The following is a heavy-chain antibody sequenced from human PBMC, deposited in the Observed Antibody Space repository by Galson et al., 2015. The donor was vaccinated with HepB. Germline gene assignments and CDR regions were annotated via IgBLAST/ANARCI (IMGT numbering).Heavy chain of an antibody. CDR2: INPSGGST. CDR1: GYTFTSYY. V-gene: IGHV1-46*03. CDR3: ARGEVGDDIVVVPAAMSIGWFDP. D-gene: IGHD2-2*01. J-gene: IGHJ5*02. Sequence: SVKVSCKASGYTFTSYYMHWVRQAPGQGLEWMGIINPSGGSTSYAQKFQGRVTMTRDTSTSTVYMELSSLRSEDTAVYYCARGEVGDDIVVVPAAMSIGWFDPWGQGTLVTVSS.